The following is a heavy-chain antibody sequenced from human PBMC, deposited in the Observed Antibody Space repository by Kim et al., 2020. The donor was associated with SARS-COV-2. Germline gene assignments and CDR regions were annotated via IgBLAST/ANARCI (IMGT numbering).Heavy chain of an antibody. CDR1: GFTFSSYE. Sequence: GGSLRLSCAASGFTFSSYEMNWVRQAPGKGLEWVSYISTSGFTIYYADSVKGRFTISRDNAKNSLYLQMNSLRAEDTAVYYCARSTHEGAWFGSYYYYYGMDVWGQGTTVTVSS. J-gene: IGHJ6*02. V-gene: IGHV3-48*03. D-gene: IGHD3-10*01. CDR3: ARSTHEGAWFGSYYYYYGMDV. CDR2: ISTSGFTI.